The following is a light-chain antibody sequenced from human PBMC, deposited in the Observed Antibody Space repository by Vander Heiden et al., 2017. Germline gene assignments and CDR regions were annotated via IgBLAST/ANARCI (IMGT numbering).Light chain of an antibody. Sequence: QSVLPQPPSASGTPGQRVTISCSGSSSNIGSNTVNWYQQLPGTAPKLLIYSNHRRTSGVPDRFSGFKSGTSASLAISGLQSEDEADYYCAAWDNSLNGVVFGGGTKLTGL. CDR1: SSNIGSNT. V-gene: IGLV1-44*01. CDR3: AAWDNSLNGVV. CDR2: SNH. J-gene: IGLJ3*02.